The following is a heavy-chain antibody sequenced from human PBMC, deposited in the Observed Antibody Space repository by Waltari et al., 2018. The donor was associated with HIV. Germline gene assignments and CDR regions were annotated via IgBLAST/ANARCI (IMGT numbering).Heavy chain of an antibody. D-gene: IGHD2-8*02. V-gene: IGHV2-5*02. CDR1: GLSLSATGVG. J-gene: IGHJ4*02. CDR3: AHRLLAPTGSVGFDY. Sequence: QITLKESGPTLVKPTQTLTLTCTVSGLSLSATGVGVGWIRQPPGKALDWLAIIYWDGSTRYSPSLRSRLTITRDTSKNQVVLTVANMDPVDTGTYYCAHRLLAPTGSVGFDYWGQGTLVTVSS. CDR2: IYWDGST.